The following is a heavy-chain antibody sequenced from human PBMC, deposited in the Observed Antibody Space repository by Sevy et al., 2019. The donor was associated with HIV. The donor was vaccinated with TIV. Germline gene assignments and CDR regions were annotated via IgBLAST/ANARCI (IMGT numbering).Heavy chain of an antibody. CDR2: MKQDGSEK. J-gene: IGHJ4*02. CDR1: GFTFSTYW. Sequence: GGSLRLSCAASGFTFSTYWMSWVRQAPGKGLEWVATMKQDGSEKDYVDSVKGRFTISRDNAKNSLYLQMNSLRGEDTAVYYCVRGGVGGYSYSLDSWCQGTLVTVSS. D-gene: IGHD5-18*01. CDR3: VRGGVGGYSYSLDS. V-gene: IGHV3-7*01.